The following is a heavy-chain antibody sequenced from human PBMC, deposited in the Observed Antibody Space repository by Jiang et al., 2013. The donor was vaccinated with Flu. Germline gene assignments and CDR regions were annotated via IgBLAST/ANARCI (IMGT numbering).Heavy chain of an antibody. D-gene: IGHD3-22*01. V-gene: IGHV7-4-1*02. J-gene: IGHJ4*02. Sequence: TTYGLNWVRQAPGEGLEWMGWINTNTGDPTYAQGFTGRFVFSLDSSVSTAYLQINSLKAEDTAVYYCARVSGSGYYPFDYWGQGTLVTVSS. CDR3: ARVSGSGYYPFDY. CDR2: INTNTGDP. CDR1: TTYG.